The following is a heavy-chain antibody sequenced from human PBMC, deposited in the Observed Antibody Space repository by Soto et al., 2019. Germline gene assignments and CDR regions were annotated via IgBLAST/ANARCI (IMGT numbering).Heavy chain of an antibody. D-gene: IGHD1-26*01. Sequence: ASVKVSCKASGYTFTSYCLSWVRQAPGQGLEWMGWISAYNGNRNYAQKVQGRVTMTTDTSTNTAYMELRSLSSDDTAVYYCARDQVGATGDYWGQGTLVTVSS. V-gene: IGHV1-18*01. CDR2: ISAYNGNR. CDR3: ARDQVGATGDY. J-gene: IGHJ4*02. CDR1: GYTFTSYC.